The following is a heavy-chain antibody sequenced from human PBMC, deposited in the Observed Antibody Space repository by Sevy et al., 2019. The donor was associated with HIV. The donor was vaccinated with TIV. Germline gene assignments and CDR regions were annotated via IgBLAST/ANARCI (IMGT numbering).Heavy chain of an antibody. J-gene: IGHJ4*02. Sequence: ASVKVSCKASGYTFTNHYMHWVRQAPGQGLEWTGIINPSDVSTVYAQKFQGRVTMTRDTSTSTVYMELSSLRSDDTAVYYCGRTSPRGGFDYWGQGALVTVSS. V-gene: IGHV1-46*03. CDR1: GYTFTNHY. CDR2: INPSDVST. D-gene: IGHD3-16*01. CDR3: GRTSPRGGFDY.